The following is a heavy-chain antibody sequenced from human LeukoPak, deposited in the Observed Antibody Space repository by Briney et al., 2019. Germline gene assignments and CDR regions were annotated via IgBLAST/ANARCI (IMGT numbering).Heavy chain of an antibody. V-gene: IGHV3-15*01. J-gene: IGHJ4*02. CDR2: IKRKTDGGTT. CDR1: GFTFINAW. CDR3: TTDRIRGVLAFDY. Sequence: GGSLRLSCAASGFTFINAWMNWVRQAPGKGLEWVGRIKRKTDGGTTDYAAPVKGRFTISRDDSKNTLYLQMNSLKTEDTAMYYCTTDRIRGVLAFDYWGQGTLVTVSS. D-gene: IGHD3-10*01.